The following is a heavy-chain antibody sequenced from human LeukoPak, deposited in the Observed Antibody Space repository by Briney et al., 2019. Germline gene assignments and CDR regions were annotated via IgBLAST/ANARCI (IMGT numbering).Heavy chain of an antibody. V-gene: IGHV3-33*01. J-gene: IGHJ5*02. CDR2: IWYDGSNK. D-gene: IGHD6-13*01. CDR1: GFTFSSYG. CDR3: AREIRIAAAGRSFDP. Sequence: PGGSLRLSCAASGFTFSSYGMHRVRQAPGKGLEWVAVIWYDGSNKYYADSVKGRFTISRDNSKNPLYLQMNSLRAEDTAVYYCAREIRIAAAGRSFDPWGQGTLVTVSS.